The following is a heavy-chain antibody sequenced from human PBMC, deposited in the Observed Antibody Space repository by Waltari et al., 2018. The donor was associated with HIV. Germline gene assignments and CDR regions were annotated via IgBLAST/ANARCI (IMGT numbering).Heavy chain of an antibody. V-gene: IGHV1-8*01. CDR1: GYTFTSYD. CDR3: ARIQSYSGYDPGDY. Sequence: QVQLVQSGAAVKKPGASVKVSCKASGYTFTSYDINSVRQATGQGLEWMGWMNPNSGNTGYAQKFQGRVTMTRNTSISTAYMELSSLRSEDTAVYYCARIQSYSGYDPGDYWGQGTLVTVSS. CDR2: MNPNSGNT. D-gene: IGHD5-12*01. J-gene: IGHJ4*02.